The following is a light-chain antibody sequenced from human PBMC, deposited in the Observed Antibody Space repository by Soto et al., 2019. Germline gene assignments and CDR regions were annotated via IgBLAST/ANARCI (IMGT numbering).Light chain of an antibody. V-gene: IGKV3-15*01. J-gene: IGKJ1*01. CDR3: QHHNNWPRT. CDR2: GAS. CDR1: QSVSSN. Sequence: EIVMTQSPATLSVSPGERATLSCRASQSVSSNLAWYQQKPGQAPRLLSYGASTRATGIPARFSGSGSGTEFTLTISSLQSEEFAVYYCQHHNNWPRTFGQGTKVEIK.